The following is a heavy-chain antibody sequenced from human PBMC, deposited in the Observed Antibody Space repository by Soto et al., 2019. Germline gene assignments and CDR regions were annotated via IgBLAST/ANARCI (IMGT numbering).Heavy chain of an antibody. CDR3: ARKQYSDRAFVL. D-gene: IGHD3-16*01. CDR2: IQYSGDT. J-gene: IGHJ3*01. V-gene: IGHV4-61*08. Sequence: SETLSLTCIVSGGSVGSGAYYWIWVRQPPGNALEWIGYIQYSGDTNYNSSLKSRVTISVDMSRNRFSLKLTSVTAADTAFYYCARKQYSDRAFVLWGQGTMVTV. CDR1: GGSVGSGAYY.